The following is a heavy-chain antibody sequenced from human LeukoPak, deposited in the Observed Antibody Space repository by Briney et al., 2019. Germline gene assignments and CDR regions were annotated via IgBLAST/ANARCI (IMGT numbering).Heavy chain of an antibody. J-gene: IGHJ4*02. V-gene: IGHV3-23*01. D-gene: IGHD2-21*01. CDR1: GFTYSSYA. CDR3: ARDVIGGY. Sequence: GGSLRLSCAASGFTYSSYAMTWVRQSPGKGLEWVSTLSGSGNSRYYADSVQGRFTISRDNFKNTLYLQMNSLRVEDTAVYYCARDVIGGYWGQGTLVTVSS. CDR2: LSGSGNSR.